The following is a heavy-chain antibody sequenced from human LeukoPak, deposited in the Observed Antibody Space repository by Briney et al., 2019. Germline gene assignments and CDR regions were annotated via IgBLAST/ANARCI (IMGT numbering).Heavy chain of an antibody. J-gene: IGHJ4*02. D-gene: IGHD2-15*01. Sequence: PGGTLRLSCAASGFTFSSYGMSWVRQAPVKGLEWVSGISGSGGSTYYVDSVKGRFTISRDNSKSTLYLQMNSLTVEDTAIYYCAKGSISGVVLVPATCAPNDYWGQGTLVTVSS. CDR1: GFTFSSYG. CDR3: AKGSISGVVLVPATCAPNDY. V-gene: IGHV3-23*01. CDR2: ISGSGGST.